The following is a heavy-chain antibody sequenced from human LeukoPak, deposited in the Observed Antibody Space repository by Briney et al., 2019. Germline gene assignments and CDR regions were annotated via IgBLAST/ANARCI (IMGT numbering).Heavy chain of an antibody. CDR1: GYTFPSFG. V-gene: IGHV1-69*05. CDR3: ARGGHTLDAFDI. J-gene: IGHJ3*02. D-gene: IGHD1-26*01. Sequence: SVKVSCKASGYTFPSFGVTWVRQAPGQGLEWMGGIIPIFGTANYAQKFQGRVTITTDESTSTAYMELSSLRSEDTAVYYCARGGHTLDAFDIWGQGTMVTASS. CDR2: IIPIFGTA.